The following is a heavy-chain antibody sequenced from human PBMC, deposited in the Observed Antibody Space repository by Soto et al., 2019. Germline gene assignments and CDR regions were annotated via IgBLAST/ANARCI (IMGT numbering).Heavy chain of an antibody. CDR1: GDSISGYY. V-gene: IGHV4-4*07. CDR3: ARGDVFDL. J-gene: IGHJ3*01. Sequence: QVQLQESGPGLVKPSETVSLICTVSGDSISGYYWSWIRQPAGKGLEWIGRIYSSGNANYNPSLKSRVSMSVDMSKNLFSLKVTSVTAADTAMYYCARGDVFDLWGQGTKVTVSS. CDR2: IYSSGNA.